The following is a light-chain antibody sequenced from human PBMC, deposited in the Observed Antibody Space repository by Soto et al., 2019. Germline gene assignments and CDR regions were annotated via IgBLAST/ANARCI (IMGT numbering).Light chain of an antibody. V-gene: IGKV1-33*01. CDR2: DAS. Sequence: DIQMTQSPSSLSASVGDRVTIICQASQDITNYLNWYQQKPGKAPKLLIYDASNLETGVPSRFSGSGSGTHFSFTISSLQPEDIATYYCQQYDNVPFTVSQGTRLEMK. CDR3: QQYDNVPFT. CDR1: QDITNY. J-gene: IGKJ5*01.